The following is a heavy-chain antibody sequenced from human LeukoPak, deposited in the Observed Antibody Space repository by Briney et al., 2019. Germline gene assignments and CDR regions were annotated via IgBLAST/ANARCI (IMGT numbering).Heavy chain of an antibody. V-gene: IGHV1-46*01. J-gene: IGHJ3*02. CDR3: ARDPIDYGDYAAFDI. D-gene: IGHD4-17*01. Sequence: ASVTVSCKASGYTFTSYYMHWVRQAPGQGLEWMGLINPSGGSTSYAQKFQGRVTMTRDMSTSTVYMELSSLRSEDTAVYYCARDPIDYGDYAAFDIWGQGTMVTVSS. CDR2: INPSGGST. CDR1: GYTFTSYY.